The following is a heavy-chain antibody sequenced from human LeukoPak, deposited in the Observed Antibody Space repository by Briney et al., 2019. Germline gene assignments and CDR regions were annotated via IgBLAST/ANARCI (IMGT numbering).Heavy chain of an antibody. CDR3: ASSNDSSGADLWH. D-gene: IGHD3-22*01. J-gene: IGHJ1*01. CDR2: IYTSGST. Sequence: PSETLSLTCTVSGGSISSGSYYWSWIRQPAGKGLERIGRIYTSGSTNYNPSLKSRVTISVDTSKYQFSLKLSSVTAADTAVYYCASSNDSSGADLWHWGQGTLVTVSS. V-gene: IGHV4-61*02. CDR1: GGSISSGSYY.